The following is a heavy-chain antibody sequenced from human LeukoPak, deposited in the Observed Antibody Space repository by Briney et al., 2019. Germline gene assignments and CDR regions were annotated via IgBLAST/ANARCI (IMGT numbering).Heavy chain of an antibody. D-gene: IGHD6-19*01. Sequence: ASVKVSRKASGYTFTGYYMHWVRQAPGQGLEWMGWINPNSGGTNYAQKFQGRVTMTRDTSISTAYMELSRLRSDDTAVYYCARDGIAVADAFDIWGQGTMVTVSS. J-gene: IGHJ3*02. CDR2: INPNSGGT. CDR1: GYTFTGYY. CDR3: ARDGIAVADAFDI. V-gene: IGHV1-2*02.